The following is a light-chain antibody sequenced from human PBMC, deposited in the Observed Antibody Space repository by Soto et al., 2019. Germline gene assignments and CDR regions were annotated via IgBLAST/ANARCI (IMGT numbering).Light chain of an antibody. Sequence: EIVLTQSPGTLSLSPGERATLSCRASQSISSTFLAWYQHKPGQAPRVLIYGASRRATGIPDRFSGSGSGTDFTLTISIREPEYLALNYCQPYFNSWTFRQGTKVEMK. V-gene: IGKV3-20*01. CDR3: QPYFNSWT. J-gene: IGKJ1*01. CDR1: QSISSTF. CDR2: GAS.